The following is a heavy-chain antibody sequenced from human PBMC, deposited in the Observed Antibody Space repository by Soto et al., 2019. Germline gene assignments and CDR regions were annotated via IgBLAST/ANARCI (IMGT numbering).Heavy chain of an antibody. Sequence: QVDLVQSGPEVRKPGASVNVSCKASGYTFSTYGISWVRQAPGQGLEWMGWISAYNHYTNYAQKFQDRVTMTTDTSTNIAYMELRSLTSGDTAMYFCARVGPSREVPYPFEYWGQGTLVTVSS. D-gene: IGHD1-26*01. J-gene: IGHJ4*02. CDR3: ARVGPSREVPYPFEY. V-gene: IGHV1-18*01. CDR1: GYTFSTYG. CDR2: ISAYNHYT.